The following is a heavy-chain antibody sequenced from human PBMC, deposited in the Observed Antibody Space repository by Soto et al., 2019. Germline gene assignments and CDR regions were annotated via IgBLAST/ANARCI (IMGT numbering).Heavy chain of an antibody. Sequence: SETLSLTCTVCVGSISSGDYYWSWIRQPPGKGLEWIGYIYYSGSTYYNPSLKSRVTISVDTSKNQFSLKLSSVTAADTAVYYCARETHYYYYYGMDVWGQGTTVTVSS. CDR1: VGSISSGDYY. CDR3: ARETHYYYYYGMDV. J-gene: IGHJ6*02. CDR2: IYYSGST. V-gene: IGHV4-30-4*01.